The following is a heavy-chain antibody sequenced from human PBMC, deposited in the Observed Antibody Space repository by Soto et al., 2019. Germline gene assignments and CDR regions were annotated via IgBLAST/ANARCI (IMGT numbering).Heavy chain of an antibody. D-gene: IGHD4-17*01. J-gene: IGHJ6*02. CDR3: ARYPTLTDYFFHGMDV. CDR2: IYPGDSDT. Sequence: PRGSLKISCKGSGYTFTNYWIVWVRQIPGKGLEWMGIIYPGDSDTRYSPSFQGQVTISADRSISTAYLQWSSLKASDTGMYYCARYPTLTDYFFHGMDVWGQGTTVTVSS. CDR1: GYTFTNYW. V-gene: IGHV5-51*01.